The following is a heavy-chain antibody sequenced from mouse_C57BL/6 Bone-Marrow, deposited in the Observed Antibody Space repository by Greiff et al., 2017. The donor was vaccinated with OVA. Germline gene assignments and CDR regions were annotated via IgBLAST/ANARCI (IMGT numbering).Heavy chain of an antibody. CDR2: ISSGGSYT. D-gene: IGHD1-1*01. Sequence: EVKLVESGGDLVKPGGSLKLSCAASGFTFSSYGMSWVRQTPDKRLEWVATISSGGSYTYYPDSVKGRFTISRDNAKNTLYLQMSSLKSEETDMYYCARGDYYGSSPHWYFDVWGTGTTVTVSS. CDR3: ARGDYYGSSPHWYFDV. CDR1: GFTFSSYG. V-gene: IGHV5-6*01. J-gene: IGHJ1*03.